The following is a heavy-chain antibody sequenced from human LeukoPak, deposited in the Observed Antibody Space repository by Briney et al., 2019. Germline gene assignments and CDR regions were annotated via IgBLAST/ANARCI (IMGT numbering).Heavy chain of an antibody. V-gene: IGHV1-2*02. J-gene: IGHJ4*02. CDR1: GYTFTSYG. Sequence: GASVEVSCKASGYTFTSYGFSWVRQAPGQGLEWMGWINPNSGGTNYAQKFQGRVTMTRDTSISTAYMELSRLRSDDTAVYYCARVTYYYGSGSYYWGDSFDYWGQGTLVTVSS. D-gene: IGHD3-10*01. CDR2: INPNSGGT. CDR3: ARVTYYYGSGSYYWGDSFDY.